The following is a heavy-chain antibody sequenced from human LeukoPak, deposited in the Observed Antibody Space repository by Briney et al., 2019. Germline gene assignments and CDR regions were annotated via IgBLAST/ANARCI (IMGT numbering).Heavy chain of an antibody. Sequence: GGSLRLSCAASGFTFNNYWMAWVCQAPGRGLEWVANMKEDGGEINYVDSVEGRFTISRDNARNLLYLQMNSLTVDDTAMYFCARDRGYSTFDYWGQGTLVTVSS. CDR2: MKEDGGEI. V-gene: IGHV3-7*01. J-gene: IGHJ4*02. CDR1: GFTFNNYW. CDR3: ARDRGYSTFDY. D-gene: IGHD3-10*01.